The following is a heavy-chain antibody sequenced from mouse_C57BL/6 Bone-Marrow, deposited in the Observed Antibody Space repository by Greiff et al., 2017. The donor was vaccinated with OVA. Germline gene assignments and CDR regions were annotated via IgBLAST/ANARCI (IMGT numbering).Heavy chain of an antibody. CDR1: GFTFSSSA. Sequence: EVKLQESGGGLVKPGGSLKLSCAASGFTFSSSAMSWVRQTPGKRLEWVATISAGGSYTSYPDNVKGRFPIYRDNAKNNLYLQMSHLKSEYTAMYYCTSLFFYYAMDYWGQGTSVTGSS. J-gene: IGHJ4*01. CDR2: ISAGGSYT. D-gene: IGHD6-1*01. CDR3: TSLFFYYAMDY. V-gene: IGHV5-4*03.